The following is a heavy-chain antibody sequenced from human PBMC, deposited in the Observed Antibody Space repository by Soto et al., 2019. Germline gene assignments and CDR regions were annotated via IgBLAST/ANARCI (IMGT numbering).Heavy chain of an antibody. V-gene: IGHV3-33*01. CDR3: ARELQGIAATYGMDV. J-gene: IGHJ6*02. CDR2: IWYDGSNK. D-gene: IGHD6-13*01. CDR1: GFTFSSYG. Sequence: PGGSLRLSCAASGFTFSSYGMHWVRQAPGKGLEWVAVIWYDGSNKYYADSVRGRFTISRDNSKNTLYLQMNSLRAEDTAVYYCARELQGIAATYGMDVWGQGTTVTVSS.